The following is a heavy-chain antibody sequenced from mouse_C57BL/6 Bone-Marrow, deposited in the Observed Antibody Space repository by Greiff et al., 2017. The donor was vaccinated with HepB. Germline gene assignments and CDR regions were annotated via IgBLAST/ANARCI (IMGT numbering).Heavy chain of an antibody. J-gene: IGHJ4*01. CDR3: AIGSYSKFFYYAMDY. CDR2: IHPSDSDT. V-gene: IGHV1-74*01. CDR1: GYTFTSYW. Sequence: QVQLKQPGAELVKPGASVKVSCKASGYTFTSYWMHWVKQRPGQGLEWIGRIHPSDSDTNYNQKFKGKATLTVDKSSSTAYMQLSSLTSEDSAVYYCAIGSYSKFFYYAMDYWGQGTSVTVSS. D-gene: IGHD2-5*01.